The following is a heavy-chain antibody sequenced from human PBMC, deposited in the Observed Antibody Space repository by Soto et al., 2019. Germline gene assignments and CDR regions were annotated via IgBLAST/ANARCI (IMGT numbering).Heavy chain of an antibody. J-gene: IGHJ4*02. V-gene: IGHV4-4*07. D-gene: IGHD6-19*01. Sequence: KASETLSLTCRVSGDSISSYYWSWIRQSAGKGLEWIGRTYITGDTNYNPSLKSRVTMSVDTSRHQLSLHLSSVTAADTAVYYCAREYTETVDGPTPFYFDYWGLGTPVTSPQ. CDR3: AREYTETVDGPTPFYFDY. CDR1: GDSISSYY. CDR2: TYITGDT.